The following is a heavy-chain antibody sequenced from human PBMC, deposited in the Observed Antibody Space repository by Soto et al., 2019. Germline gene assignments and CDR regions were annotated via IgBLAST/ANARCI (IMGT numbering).Heavy chain of an antibody. V-gene: IGHV3-30*18. J-gene: IGHJ4*02. Sequence: GGSLRLSCADSGFTSSDYYIIWIRQAPGKGLEWVSVITCDGDYQYYGDSVKGRFTISRDNSKNTLYLQMNSLRAEDTAVYYCAKSAGVLRYFDWLLRVDYCGQGTLVTVSS. D-gene: IGHD3-9*01. CDR2: ITCDGDYQ. CDR1: GFTSSDYY. CDR3: AKSAGVLRYFDWLLRVDY.